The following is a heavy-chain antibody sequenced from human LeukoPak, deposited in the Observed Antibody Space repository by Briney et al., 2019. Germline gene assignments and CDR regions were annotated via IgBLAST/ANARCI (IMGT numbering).Heavy chain of an antibody. Sequence: GASVKVSCKASGYTFTGYYMHWVRQAPGQGLEWMGWINPNSGGTNYAQKFQGRVTMTRDTSISTAYMELSRLRSDDTAVYYCARGFSGWKKNWFDPWGQGTLVTVSS. CDR3: ARGFSGWKKNWFDP. CDR1: GYTFTGYY. D-gene: IGHD6-19*01. CDR2: INPNSGGT. V-gene: IGHV1-2*02. J-gene: IGHJ5*02.